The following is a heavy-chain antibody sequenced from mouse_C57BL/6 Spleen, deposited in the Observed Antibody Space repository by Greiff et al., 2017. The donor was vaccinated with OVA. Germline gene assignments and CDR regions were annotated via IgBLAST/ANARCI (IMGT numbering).Heavy chain of an antibody. D-gene: IGHD4-1*01. CDR3: ARVTETYFDY. CDR2: IRNKANGYTT. CDR1: GFTFTDYY. Sequence: DVKLVESGGGLVQPGGSLSLSCAASGFTFTDYYMSWVRQPPGKALEWLGFIRNKANGYTTEYSASVKGRFTISRDNSQSILYLQMNALRAEDSATYYCARVTETYFDYWGQGTTLTVSS. V-gene: IGHV7-3*01. J-gene: IGHJ2*01.